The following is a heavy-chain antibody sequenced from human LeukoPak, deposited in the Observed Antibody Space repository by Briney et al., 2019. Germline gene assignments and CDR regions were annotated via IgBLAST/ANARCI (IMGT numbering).Heavy chain of an antibody. V-gene: IGHV1-18*01. CDR1: GYIFTSYG. Sequence: ASVKVSCKASGYIFTSYGISWVRQAPGQGLEWMGWISAYNGNTNYAQKLQGRVTMTTDTSTSTAYMELRSLRSDDTAVYYCAREDRHMNWFDPWGQGTLVTVSS. CDR2: ISAYNGNT. CDR3: AREDRHMNWFDP. J-gene: IGHJ5*02.